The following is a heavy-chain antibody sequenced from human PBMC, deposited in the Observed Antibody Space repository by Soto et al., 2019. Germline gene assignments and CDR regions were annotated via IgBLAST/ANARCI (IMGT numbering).Heavy chain of an antibody. CDR3: ARAPRLTQLSA. J-gene: IGHJ5*02. Sequence: QVQLVQSGAEVKKAGASIRTSCKASGYTFSTSGMHWVRQAPGQGLEWVGWINGVNGNTKYSQKFQDRVTITRDSSASTAYMELSGLTSEDTGVFYCARAPRLTQLSAWGQGTQVIVSS. D-gene: IGHD1-1*01. CDR2: INGVNGNT. V-gene: IGHV1-3*01. CDR1: GYTFSTSG.